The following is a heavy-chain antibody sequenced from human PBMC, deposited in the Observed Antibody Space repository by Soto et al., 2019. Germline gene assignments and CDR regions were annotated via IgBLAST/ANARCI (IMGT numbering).Heavy chain of an antibody. Sequence: QVQLVESGGGVVQPGRSLRLSCAASGFTFKNYPMHWVRQAPGKGLEWVAGISSDGNSEHYPDSVKGRFTISRDNPKSTLHLQVNSLRDEDTAVYYCATEDESSGRAGTFQNWGQGTLVTVSS. CDR2: ISSDGNSE. D-gene: IGHD3-22*01. V-gene: IGHV3-30-3*01. CDR1: GFTFKNYP. CDR3: ATEDESSGRAGTFQN. J-gene: IGHJ1*01.